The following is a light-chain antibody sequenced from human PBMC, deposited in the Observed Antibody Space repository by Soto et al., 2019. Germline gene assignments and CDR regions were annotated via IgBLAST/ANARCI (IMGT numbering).Light chain of an antibody. CDR1: QSISSY. Sequence: TQSPSSLSASVGDRVTITCRASQSISSYLDWYQQKPGQAPRLLISGASSRATGIPDRFSGSGSGTDFTLTISRLEPEDFAVYYCQQYGSSLITFGQGTRLEIK. J-gene: IGKJ5*01. V-gene: IGKV3-20*01. CDR2: GAS. CDR3: QQYGSSLIT.